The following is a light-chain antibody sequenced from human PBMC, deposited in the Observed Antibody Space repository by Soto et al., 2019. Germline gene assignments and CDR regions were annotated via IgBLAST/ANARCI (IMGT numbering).Light chain of an antibody. CDR2: ENN. CDR1: SSDIGRNY. CDR3: GTRDSSLTTYV. Sequence: QSVLTQPPSVSAAPGQKVTISCSGSSSDIGRNYVSWYQHLPGTAPKLLIYENNKRPSGIPDRLSGSKSGSSATLGITGLQTGDEADYYCGTRDSSLTTYVFGPGTKVTVL. V-gene: IGLV1-51*02. J-gene: IGLJ1*01.